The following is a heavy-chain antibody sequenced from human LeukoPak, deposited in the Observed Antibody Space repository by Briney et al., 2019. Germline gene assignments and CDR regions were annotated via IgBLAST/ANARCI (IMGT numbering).Heavy chain of an antibody. CDR3: TTDFAGTGDAFDI. J-gene: IGHJ3*02. CDR2: IKSKTDGGTT. D-gene: IGHD1-7*01. Sequence: PGGSLRLSCAASGFTFSSYAMSWVRQAPGKGLEWVGRIKSKTDGGTTDYAAPVKGRFTISRDDSKNTLYLQMNSLKTEDTAVYYCTTDFAGTGDAFDIWGQGTMVTVSS. CDR1: GFTFSSYA. V-gene: IGHV3-15*01.